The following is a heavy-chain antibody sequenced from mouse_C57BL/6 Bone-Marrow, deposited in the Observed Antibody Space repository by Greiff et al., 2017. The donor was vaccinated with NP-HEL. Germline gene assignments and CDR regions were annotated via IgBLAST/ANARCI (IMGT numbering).Heavy chain of an antibody. D-gene: IGHD2-1*01. CDR3: ASWIYDGNYGYFDV. J-gene: IGHJ1*03. Sequence: VQLQQPGAELVMPGASVKLSCKASGYTFTSYWMHWVKQRPGQGLEWIGEIDPSDSYTNYNQKFKGKSTLTVDKSTSTAYMQLSSLTSEDSAVYYCASWIYDGNYGYFDVWGTGTTVTVSS. CDR1: GYTFTSYW. V-gene: IGHV1-69*01. CDR2: IDPSDSYT.